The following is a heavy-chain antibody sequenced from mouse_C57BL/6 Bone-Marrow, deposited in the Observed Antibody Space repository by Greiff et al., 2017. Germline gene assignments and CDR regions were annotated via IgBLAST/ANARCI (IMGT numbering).Heavy chain of an antibody. CDR1: GFTFSDYY. CDR2: INYDGSST. CDR3: ARDGNSNYVAMDY. V-gene: IGHV5-16*01. J-gene: IGHJ4*01. Sequence: EVKVVESEGGLVQPGRSMKLSCTASGFTFSDYYMAWVRQVPEKGLEWVANINYDGSSTYYLDSLKSRFIISRDNAKNILYLQMSSLKSEDTATYYCARDGNSNYVAMDYWGQGTSVTVSS. D-gene: IGHD2-5*01.